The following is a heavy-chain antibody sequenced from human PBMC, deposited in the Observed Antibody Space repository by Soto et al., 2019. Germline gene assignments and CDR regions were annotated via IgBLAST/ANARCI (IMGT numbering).Heavy chain of an antibody. V-gene: IGHV3-33*01. J-gene: IGHJ4*02. D-gene: IGHD1-7*01. CDR2: IWRDGSEI. Sequence: QVHLAESGGGVVQPGASLRLSCAASGFIFSDYGMHWIRQAPGRGLEWVAIIWRDGSEIYYADSVKGRFTISRDNSRTTLYLQMNDLRADDTAVYYCARDGIGTPFRGYLDYWGQGILTTVSS. CDR3: ARDGIGTPFRGYLDY. CDR1: GFIFSDYG.